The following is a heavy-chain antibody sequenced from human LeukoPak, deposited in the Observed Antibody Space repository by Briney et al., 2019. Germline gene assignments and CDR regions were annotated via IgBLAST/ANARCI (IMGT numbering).Heavy chain of an antibody. CDR3: ARDISSSPRGLDY. CDR2: INPNDGTT. D-gene: IGHD6-6*01. Sequence: ASVTVSCKASEYTFTSYYIHWVRQAPGQGLEWMGIINPNDGTTNYAQKFQGSVTMTRDTSKNTVYMELSSLRSEDTAIYYCARDISSSPRGLDYWGQGTLVTVSS. CDR1: EYTFTSYY. V-gene: IGHV1-46*01. J-gene: IGHJ4*02.